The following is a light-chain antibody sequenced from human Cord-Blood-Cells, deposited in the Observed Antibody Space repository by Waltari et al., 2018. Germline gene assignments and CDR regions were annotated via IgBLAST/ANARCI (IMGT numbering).Light chain of an antibody. Sequence: QSALTQPASVSGSPGQSIPISCPGTSRDVGGYNYVSWYQQHPGKAPKLMIYEVSNRPSGVSNRFSGSKSGNTAYLTISGLQAEDEADYYCSSYTSSSFVVFGGGTKLTVL. J-gene: IGLJ2*01. CDR2: EVS. CDR1: SRDVGGYNY. V-gene: IGLV2-14*01. CDR3: SSYTSSSFVV.